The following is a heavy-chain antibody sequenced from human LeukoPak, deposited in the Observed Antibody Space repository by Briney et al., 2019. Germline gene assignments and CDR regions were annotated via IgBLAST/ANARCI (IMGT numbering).Heavy chain of an antibody. CDR2: IHYSGST. CDR3: ARERYCSSTSCYLIDY. J-gene: IGHJ4*02. D-gene: IGHD2-2*01. V-gene: IGHV4-4*02. Sequence: SGTLSLTCAVSGGSISSGNWWSWVRQPPGKGLEWIGEIHYSGSTNYNPSLKSRVTISVDTSKNQFSLKLSSVTAADTAVYYCARERYCSSTSCYLIDYWGQGTLVIVSS. CDR1: GGSISSGNW.